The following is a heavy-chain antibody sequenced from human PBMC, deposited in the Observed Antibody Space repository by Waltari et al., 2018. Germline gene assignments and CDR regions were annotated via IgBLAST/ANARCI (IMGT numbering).Heavy chain of an antibody. CDR2: INHSGST. V-gene: IGHV4-34*01. CDR1: GGSFSGYY. Sequence: LQQWGAGLLKPSETLSLTCAVYGGSFSGYYWSWIRQPPGKGLEWIGEINHSGSTNYNPSLKSRVTISVDTSKTQFALKLSSVTAADTAVYYWARGLPPYGGNSWSYYYYMDVWGKGTTVTISS. J-gene: IGHJ6*03. CDR3: ARGLPPYGGNSWSYYYYMDV. D-gene: IGHD4-17*01.